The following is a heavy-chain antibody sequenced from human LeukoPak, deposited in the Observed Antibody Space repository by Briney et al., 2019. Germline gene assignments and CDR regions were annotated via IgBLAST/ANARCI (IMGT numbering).Heavy chain of an antibody. CDR3: ARAEDSGSYLVFDY. CDR2: IYHSGST. Sequence: SATLSLTCTVSGGSITGYYWNWIRQPPGKGLEWIGYIYHSGSTYYNPSLKSRVTISVDRSKNQFSLKLSSVTAADTAVYYCARAEDSGSYLVFDYWGQGTLVTVSS. CDR1: GGSITGYY. D-gene: IGHD1-26*01. V-gene: IGHV4-59*12. J-gene: IGHJ4*02.